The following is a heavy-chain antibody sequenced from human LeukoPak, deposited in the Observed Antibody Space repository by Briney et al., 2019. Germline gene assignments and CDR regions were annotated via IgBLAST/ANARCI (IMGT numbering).Heavy chain of an antibody. D-gene: IGHD6-19*01. J-gene: IGHJ4*02. Sequence: PGGSLRLSCAASGFTVSSNYMSWVRQALGKGLEWVSVIYSGGSTYYADSVKGRFTISRDNSKNTLYLQMNSLRAEDTAVYYCARVQWLPTYYFDYWGQGTLVTVSS. CDR2: IYSGGST. CDR3: ARVQWLPTYYFDY. CDR1: GFTVSSNY. V-gene: IGHV3-53*01.